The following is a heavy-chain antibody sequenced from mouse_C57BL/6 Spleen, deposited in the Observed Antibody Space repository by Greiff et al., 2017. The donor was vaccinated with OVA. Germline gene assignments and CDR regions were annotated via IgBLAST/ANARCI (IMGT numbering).Heavy chain of an antibody. J-gene: IGHJ3*01. CDR1: GYSITSGYY. V-gene: IGHV3-6*01. CDR2: ISYDGSN. CDR3: AREGGYYYGSIFAY. D-gene: IGHD1-1*01. Sequence: DVKLQESGPGLVKPSQSLSLTCSVTGYSITSGYYWNWIRQFPGNKLEWMGYISYDGSNNYNPSLKNRISITRDTSKNQFFLKLNSVTTEDTATYYCAREGGYYYGSIFAYWGQGTLVTVSA.